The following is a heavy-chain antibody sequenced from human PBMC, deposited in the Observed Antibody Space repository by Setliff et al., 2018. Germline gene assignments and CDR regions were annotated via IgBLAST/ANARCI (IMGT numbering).Heavy chain of an antibody. CDR3: VRLMPDTANFDY. Sequence: PSETLSLTCTVSGGSISSYYWSWIRQPAGKGLEWIGRIYTSGSTNYNPSLKSRVTMSVDTSKNQFSLKVTSVTAADTAVYYCVRLMPDTANFDYWGQGTLVTVSS. J-gene: IGHJ4*02. CDR2: IYTSGST. CDR1: GGSISSYY. D-gene: IGHD5-18*01. V-gene: IGHV4-4*07.